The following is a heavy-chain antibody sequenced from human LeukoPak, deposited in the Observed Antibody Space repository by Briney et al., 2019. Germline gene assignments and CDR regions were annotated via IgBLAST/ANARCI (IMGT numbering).Heavy chain of an antibody. V-gene: IGHV1-2*06. CDR1: GYTFTGYY. J-gene: IGHJ4*02. CDR3: ARGAAHYGSGSYYSPTAYYFDY. D-gene: IGHD3-10*01. CDR2: INPNSGGT. Sequence: ASVKVSCKASGYTFTGYYMHWVRQAPGQGLEWMGRINPNSGGTNYAQKFQGRVTMTRETSISTAYMELSRLRSDDTAVYYCARGAAHYGSGSYYSPTAYYFDYWGQGTLVTVSS.